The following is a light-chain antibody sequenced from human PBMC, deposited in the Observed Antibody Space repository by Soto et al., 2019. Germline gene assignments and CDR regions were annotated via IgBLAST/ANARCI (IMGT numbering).Light chain of an antibody. CDR3: QVWDRGSDHWV. Sequence: SYELTQPPSVSVAPGQTAGITCGGNNIGTKSVHWYQQKPGQAPVLVVYDVSDRPSGIPERISGSNSENTATLTISRVEAGDEADYFCQVWDRGSDHWVFGGGTQLTVL. J-gene: IGLJ2*01. CDR1: NIGTKS. V-gene: IGLV3-21*02. CDR2: DVS.